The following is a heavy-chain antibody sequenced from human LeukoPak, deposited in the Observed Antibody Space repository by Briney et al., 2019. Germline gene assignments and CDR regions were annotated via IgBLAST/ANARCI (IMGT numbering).Heavy chain of an antibody. D-gene: IGHD3-22*01. CDR3: ARDYYDSSGQFDY. Sequence: SVKVSCKASGGTLSSYTISWVRQAPGQGLEWMGRIIPILGIANYAQKFQGRVTITADKSTSTAYMELSSLRSEDTAVYYCARDYYDSSGQFDYWGQGTLVTVSS. CDR2: IIPILGIA. CDR1: GGTLSSYT. V-gene: IGHV1-69*04. J-gene: IGHJ4*02.